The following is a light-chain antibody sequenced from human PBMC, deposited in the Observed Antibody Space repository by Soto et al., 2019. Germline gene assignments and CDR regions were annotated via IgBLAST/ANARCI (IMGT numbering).Light chain of an antibody. Sequence: DAVMTQSPLSLAVTLGQSASISCRSSHSLVHPVGGKVYLNWFHHRTGQSPRRLIYLVSERDSAVPDRFPASGSDTDFTLTINRVEADDVGFFSFMQGTYLPLTFGGGTKVEIK. CDR2: LVS. CDR3: MQGTYLPLT. V-gene: IGKV2-30*02. J-gene: IGKJ4*01. CDR1: HSLVHPVGGKVY.